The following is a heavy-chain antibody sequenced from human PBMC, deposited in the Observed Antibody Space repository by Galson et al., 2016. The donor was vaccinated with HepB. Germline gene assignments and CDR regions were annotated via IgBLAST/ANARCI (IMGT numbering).Heavy chain of an antibody. Sequence: SLRLSCAASGFTFSNFGVHWVRQAPGKGLEWVAVISNDGTNKYYADSVKGRFTISRDNSENTLYLQMNSLRAEDTAVYYCAKDGLGTSSGGRGHYSYGMDVWGQGTTVTVSS. CDR1: GFTFSNFG. D-gene: IGHD1-7*01. CDR2: ISNDGTNK. CDR3: AKDGLGTSSGGRGHYSYGMDV. V-gene: IGHV3-30*18. J-gene: IGHJ6*02.